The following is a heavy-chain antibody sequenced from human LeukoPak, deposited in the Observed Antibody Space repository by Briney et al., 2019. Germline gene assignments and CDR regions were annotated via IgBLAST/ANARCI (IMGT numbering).Heavy chain of an antibody. D-gene: IGHD2-21*01. J-gene: IGHJ3*02. Sequence: KISCKGSGYSFTSYWIGWVRQAPGQGLEWMGGIIPIFGTANYAQKFQGRVTITADESTSTAYMELSSLRSEDTAVYYCARAPSLLPGDAFDIWGQGTMVTVSS. CDR2: IIPIFGTA. V-gene: IGHV1-69*01. CDR1: GYSFTSYW. CDR3: ARAPSLLPGDAFDI.